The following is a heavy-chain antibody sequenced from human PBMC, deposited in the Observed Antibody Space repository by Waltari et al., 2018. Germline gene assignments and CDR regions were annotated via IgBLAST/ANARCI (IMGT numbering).Heavy chain of an antibody. J-gene: IGHJ4*02. D-gene: IGHD1-26*01. CDR1: GVSVTNYY. V-gene: IGHV4-4*07. CDR2: IFTTVHS. CDR3: ARVASRGGSYHFDI. Sequence: QVQLQESGPGLLKPSEALSLTCTVSGVSVTNYYWSWIRQPAGKGLEWIGRIFTTVHSHYNPSLQSRVAMSVDTSKNEFSLRLDSVTAADTAVYFCARVASRGGSYHFDIWGQGTLVTVSS.